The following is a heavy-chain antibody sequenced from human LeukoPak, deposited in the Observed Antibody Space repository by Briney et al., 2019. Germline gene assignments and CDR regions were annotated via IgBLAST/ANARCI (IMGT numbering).Heavy chain of an antibody. Sequence: PGGSLRLSCVASGFTFDDYGMNWVRQAPGKGLEWVSAITWNGDTTYYADSVRGRFTISRDNAKNSLYLQMNSPRAEDTALYFCARAPHAFDIWGQGTMVTVSS. J-gene: IGHJ3*02. V-gene: IGHV3-20*04. CDR1: GFTFDDYG. CDR2: ITWNGDTT. CDR3: ARAPHAFDI.